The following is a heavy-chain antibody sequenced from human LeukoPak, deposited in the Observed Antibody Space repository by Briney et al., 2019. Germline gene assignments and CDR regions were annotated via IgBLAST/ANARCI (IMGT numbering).Heavy chain of an antibody. Sequence: ASVKVSCKASGYTFTSYGISWVRQAPGQGLEWMGWISAYNGNTNYAQKLQGRVTMTTDTSTSTAYMELRNLRSDDTAVYYCARDSSYCSSTSCRPMDVWGQGTTVTVSS. CDR3: ARDSSYCSSTSCRPMDV. J-gene: IGHJ6*02. CDR2: ISAYNGNT. CDR1: GYTFTSYG. D-gene: IGHD2-2*01. V-gene: IGHV1-18*01.